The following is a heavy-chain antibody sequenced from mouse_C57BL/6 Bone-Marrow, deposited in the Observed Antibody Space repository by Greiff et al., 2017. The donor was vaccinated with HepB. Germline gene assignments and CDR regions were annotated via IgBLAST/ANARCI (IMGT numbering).Heavy chain of an antibody. J-gene: IGHJ3*01. V-gene: IGHV5-4*01. D-gene: IGHD4-1*01. CDR1: GFTFSSYA. Sequence: EVHLVESGGGLVKPGGSLKLSCAASGFTFSSYAMSWVRQTPEKRLEWVATISDGGSYTYYPDNVKGRFTISRDNAKNNLYLQMSHLKSEDTAMYYCARPLTGTAWFAYWGQGTLVTVSA. CDR3: ARPLTGTAWFAY. CDR2: ISDGGSYT.